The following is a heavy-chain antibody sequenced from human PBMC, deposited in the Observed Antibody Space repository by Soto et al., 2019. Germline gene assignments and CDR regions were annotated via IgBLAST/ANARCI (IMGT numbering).Heavy chain of an antibody. CDR2: IIPILGEA. J-gene: IGHJ4*02. CDR3: ASIYGDYAD. V-gene: IGHV1-69*02. D-gene: IGHD4-17*01. CDR1: GGTFSSYT. Sequence: QVQLVQSGAEVKKPGSSVKVSCKASGGTFSSYTISWVRQAPGQGLEWMGRIIPILGEAKYAQKFQGRVTISADKYTSTAYLELSSLRSEDTAVYYSASIYGDYADWGPGTLVTVSS.